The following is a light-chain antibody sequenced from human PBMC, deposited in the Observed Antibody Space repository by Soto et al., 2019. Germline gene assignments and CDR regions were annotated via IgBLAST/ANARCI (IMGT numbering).Light chain of an antibody. CDR1: KLGDKY. Sequence: SYELTQPPSVSMSPGQTASITCSGDKLGDKYACWYQQKPGQSPVLVIYQDSKRPSGIPERFSGSNSGNTATLTISGTQAMDETDYYCQAWDSSTRVVFGGGTKLTFL. CDR2: QDS. V-gene: IGLV3-1*01. J-gene: IGLJ2*01. CDR3: QAWDSSTRVV.